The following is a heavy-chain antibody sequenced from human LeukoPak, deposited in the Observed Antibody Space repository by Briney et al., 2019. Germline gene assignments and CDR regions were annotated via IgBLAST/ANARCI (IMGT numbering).Heavy chain of an antibody. V-gene: IGHV1-46*01. J-gene: IGHJ4*02. Sequence: ASVKVSCKASGYTFTSYYMHWVRQAPGQGLEWMGIINPSGGSTSYAQKFQGRVTMTRDMSMSTVYMELSSLRSEDTAVYYCARDSLRGYSGSYDVDWGQGTLVTVSS. CDR1: GYTFTSYY. CDR2: INPSGGST. D-gene: IGHD1-26*01. CDR3: ARDSLRGYSGSYDVD.